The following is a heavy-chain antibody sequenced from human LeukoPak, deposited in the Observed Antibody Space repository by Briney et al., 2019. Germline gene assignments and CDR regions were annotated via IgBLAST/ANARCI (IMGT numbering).Heavy chain of an antibody. J-gene: IGHJ4*02. CDR2: INHNSGGT. CDR3: ARGGPKPIMGAADC. CDR1: GYTFTGDC. V-gene: IGHV1-2*02. Sequence: ASVKVSCKASGYTFTGDCIHWVRQAPGQGLEWMGWINHNSGGTNYAPKFKGRVTMTRDTSISTTYMELSTLRSDDTAMYYCARGGPKPIMGAADCWGQGTLVTVSS. D-gene: IGHD1-26*01.